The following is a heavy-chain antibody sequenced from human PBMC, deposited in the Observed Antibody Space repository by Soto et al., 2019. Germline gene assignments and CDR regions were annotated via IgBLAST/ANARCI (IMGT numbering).Heavy chain of an antibody. CDR1: GFTFSSYG. V-gene: IGHV3-30*18. Sequence: GGSLRLSCAAPGFTFSSYGMHWVRQAPGKGLEWVAVISYDGSNKYYADSVKGRFTISRDNSKNTLYLQMNSLRAEDTAVYYCAKDGAGATPYYFDYWGQGTLVTVSS. J-gene: IGHJ4*02. CDR2: ISYDGSNK. D-gene: IGHD1-26*01. CDR3: AKDGAGATPYYFDY.